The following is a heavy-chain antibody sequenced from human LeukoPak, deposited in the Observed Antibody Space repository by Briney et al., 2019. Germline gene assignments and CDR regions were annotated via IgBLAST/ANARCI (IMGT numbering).Heavy chain of an antibody. J-gene: IGHJ3*02. D-gene: IGHD4-17*01. CDR3: AKAAYGDYAGAFDI. V-gene: IGHV3-23*01. CDR2: ISGSGAGK. Sequence: GGSLRLSCAASGFTFRTYAMTWVRQAPGKGLEWVSSISGSGAGKFYAAPVKGRFTTSRDNSKNTLYVQMNSLRAEDTAVYYCAKAAYGDYAGAFDIWGQGTMVIVSS. CDR1: GFTFRTYA.